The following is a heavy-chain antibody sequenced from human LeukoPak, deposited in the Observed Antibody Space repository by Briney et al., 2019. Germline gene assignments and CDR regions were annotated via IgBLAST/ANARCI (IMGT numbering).Heavy chain of an antibody. CDR2: IYHSGST. Sequence: PSQTLSLTCAVSGGSISSGGYSWSWIRQPPGTGLEWIGYIYHSGSTYYNPSLKSRVTISVDRSKNQFSLKLSSVTAADTAVYYCASYGSGSYFDYWGQGTLVTVSS. J-gene: IGHJ4*02. CDR3: ASYGSGSYFDY. V-gene: IGHV4-30-2*01. CDR1: GGSISSGGYS. D-gene: IGHD3-10*01.